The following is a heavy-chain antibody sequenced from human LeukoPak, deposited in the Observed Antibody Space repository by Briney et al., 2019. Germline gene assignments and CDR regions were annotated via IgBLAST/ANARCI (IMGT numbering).Heavy chain of an antibody. V-gene: IGHV1-69*06. CDR2: IIPIFGTA. D-gene: IGHD2-15*01. CDR3: ARPVVASGPFDY. J-gene: IGHJ4*02. CDR1: GGTFSSYA. Sequence: SVKVSCKASGGTFSSYAISWVRQAPGQGLEWMGGIIPIFGTANYAQKFQGRVTITADKSTSTAYMELSSLRSEDTAVYYCARPVVASGPFDYWGQGTLVTVSS.